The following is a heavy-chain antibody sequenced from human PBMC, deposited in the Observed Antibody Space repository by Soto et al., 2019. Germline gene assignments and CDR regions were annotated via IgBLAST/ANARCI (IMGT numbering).Heavy chain of an antibody. CDR1: GGSISSGGYY. V-gene: IGHV4-31*03. D-gene: IGHD5-12*01. CDR2: IYYSGST. J-gene: IGHJ4*02. CDR3: ARVGFSKATIRNSYYFDY. Sequence: QVQLLESGPGLVKPSQTLSLTCTVSGGSISSGGYYWSWIRQHPGKGLEWIGYIYYSGSTYYNPSLKSRVTISVDTSKNQFSLKLSSVTAADTAVYYCARVGFSKATIRNSYYFDYWGQGTLVTVSS.